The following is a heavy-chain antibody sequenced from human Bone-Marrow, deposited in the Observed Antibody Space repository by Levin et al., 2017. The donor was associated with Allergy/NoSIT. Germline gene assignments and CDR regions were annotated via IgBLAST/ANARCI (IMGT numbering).Heavy chain of an antibody. CDR1: GFSFSSYS. CDR3: ARAARLGHYLNF. CDR2: ISYDSSKT. J-gene: IGHJ4*02. Sequence: AGESLKISCTASGFSFSSYSMHWVRQAPGKGLVWVALISYDSSKTFYADSVKGRFTISRDNSNNTLSLQINSLRPDDTAVYFCARAARLGHYLNFWGQGTLVTVSS. V-gene: IGHV3-30*04.